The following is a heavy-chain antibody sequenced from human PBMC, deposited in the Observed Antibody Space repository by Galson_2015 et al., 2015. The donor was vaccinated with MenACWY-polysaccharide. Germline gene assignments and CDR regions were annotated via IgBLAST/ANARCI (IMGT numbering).Heavy chain of an antibody. D-gene: IGHD5-18*01. CDR1: GYTSTSYE. V-gene: IGHV1-8*01. Sequence: SVKVSCKASGYTSTSYEINWVRQAPGQGLEWMGWMNPNSGNIGYAQKFLGKFTMTRDTSIGTAYMELNDLRPEHTAVYYCARAGYKASDYWGQGTLVTVSS. CDR3: ARAGYKASDY. J-gene: IGHJ4*02. CDR2: MNPNSGNI.